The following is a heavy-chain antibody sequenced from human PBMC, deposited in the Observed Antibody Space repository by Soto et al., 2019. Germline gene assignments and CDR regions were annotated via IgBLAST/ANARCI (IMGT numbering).Heavy chain of an antibody. Sequence: SETLSLTCAVYGGSFSGYYWSCIRQPPWKGLEWIGEINPSGSTNYNPSLKSRVTISVDTSKNQFSLKLSSVTAADTAVYYCARVHFIIMVRGVITYNSLDPWGQGTLVTVSS. CDR2: INPSGST. CDR1: GGSFSGYY. V-gene: IGHV4-34*01. J-gene: IGHJ5*02. CDR3: ARVHFIIMVRGVITYNSLDP. D-gene: IGHD3-10*01.